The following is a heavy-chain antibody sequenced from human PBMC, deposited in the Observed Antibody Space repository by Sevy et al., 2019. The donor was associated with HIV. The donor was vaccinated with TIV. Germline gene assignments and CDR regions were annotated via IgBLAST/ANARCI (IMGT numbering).Heavy chain of an antibody. J-gene: IGHJ4*02. CDR3: ARDWAPGYYYDAIGVKRDYYFDY. CDR2: ISAYNGNT. D-gene: IGHD3-22*01. V-gene: IGHV1-18*01. Sequence: ASVKVSCKASDYTFSTQGFNWVRQAPGQGLEWMGWISAYNGNTKYAQKFQGRVTMTTDTSTSTTYMELRSLTSDDTAVYYCARDWAPGYYYDAIGVKRDYYFDYWGQGTLVTVSS. CDR1: DYTFSTQG.